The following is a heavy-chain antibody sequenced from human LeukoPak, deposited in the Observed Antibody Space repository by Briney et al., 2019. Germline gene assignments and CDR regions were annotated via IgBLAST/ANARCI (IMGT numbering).Heavy chain of an antibody. V-gene: IGHV4-61*01. D-gene: IGHD6-19*01. J-gene: IGHJ4*02. CDR2: IYYSGST. CDR3: ARLASVAGTRRGLGFDY. CDR1: GGSISSSSYY. Sequence: SETLSLTCTVSGGSISSSSYYWSWIRQPPGKGLEWIGYIYYSGSTNYNPSLKSRVTISVDTSKNQFSLKLSSVTAADTAVYYCARLASVAGTRRGLGFDYWGQGTLVTVSS.